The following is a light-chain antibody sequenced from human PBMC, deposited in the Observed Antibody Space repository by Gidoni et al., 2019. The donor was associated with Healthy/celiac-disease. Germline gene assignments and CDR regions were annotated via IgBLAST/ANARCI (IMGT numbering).Light chain of an antibody. CDR1: QSVSSSY. V-gene: IGKV3-20*01. J-gene: IGKJ1*01. CDR2: GAS. CDR3: QQYGSSPT. Sequence: EIVLTQSPCTLSLSPGERATLSCRSSQSVSSSYLAWYQQKPGQAPRLLIYGASSRATGIPDRFSGSGSGTDFTLTISRLEPEDFAVYYCQQYGSSPTFXQXTKVEIK.